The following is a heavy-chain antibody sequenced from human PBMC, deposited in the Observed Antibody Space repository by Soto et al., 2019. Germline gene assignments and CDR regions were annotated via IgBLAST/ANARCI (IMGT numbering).Heavy chain of an antibody. V-gene: IGHV4-30-4*01. CDR2: VYHSGST. Sequence: SSETLSLTCTVSGDSISSVDHYWSWIRQPPGKGLEWMGSVYHSGSTHYNPSLNSPLTISIDTSKNQFSLRLSSVSSADTAGYYCARVLAPTIFGTVPTPNWFDPWGQGTLVTVSS. CDR3: ARVLAPTIFGTVPTPNWFDP. CDR1: GDSISSVDHY. J-gene: IGHJ5*02. D-gene: IGHD3-3*01.